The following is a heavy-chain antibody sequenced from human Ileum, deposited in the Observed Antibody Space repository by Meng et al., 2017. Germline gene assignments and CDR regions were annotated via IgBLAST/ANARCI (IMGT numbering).Heavy chain of an antibody. V-gene: IGHV6-1*01. CDR1: GGSVSSNIAA. J-gene: IGHJ4*02. D-gene: IGHD3-3*01. CDR3: ASGSGSLDY. CDR2: TYYRSKWYS. Sequence: VPLQQSGPGLVKPSQTLSRTWAVSGGSVSSNIAAWNWIRQSPLRGLEWLGRTYYRSKWYSEYAVSVKSRISITPDTSKNQFSLQMNSVTPEDTAVYYCASGSGSLDYWGPGTLVTVSS.